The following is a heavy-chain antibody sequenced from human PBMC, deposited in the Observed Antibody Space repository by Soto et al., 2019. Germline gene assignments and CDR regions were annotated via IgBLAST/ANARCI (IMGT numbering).Heavy chain of an antibody. J-gene: IGHJ3*02. CDR1: GFTFSSYA. CDR2: ISGSGGST. CDR3: EKGTKRWLQLCAFDI. Sequence: GGSLRLSCAASGFTFSSYAMSWVRQAPGKGLEWVSAISGSGGSTYYADSVKGRFTISRDNSKNTLYLQMNSLRAEDTAVYYCEKGTKRWLQLCAFDIWGQGTMVTVSS. V-gene: IGHV3-23*01. D-gene: IGHD5-12*01.